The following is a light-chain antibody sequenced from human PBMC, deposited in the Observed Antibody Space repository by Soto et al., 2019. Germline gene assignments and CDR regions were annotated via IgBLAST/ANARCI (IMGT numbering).Light chain of an antibody. CDR2: GAS. CDR1: QSVSSN. Sequence: EIVITPSRATLSVSPGGGATLSCRASQSVSSNLAWYQQKPGQAPRLLIYGASSRATGIPDRFSGSGSGTDFTLTINRLEPEDFAVYYCRQYGRSLGFAFGGGTKVDIK. V-gene: IGKV3-20*01. CDR3: RQYGRSLGFA. J-gene: IGKJ4*01.